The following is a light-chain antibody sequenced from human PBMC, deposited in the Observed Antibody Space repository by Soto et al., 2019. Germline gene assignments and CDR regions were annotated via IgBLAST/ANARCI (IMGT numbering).Light chain of an antibody. CDR1: SSDIGSYNF. J-gene: IGLJ2*01. CDR2: DVT. V-gene: IGLV2-8*01. Sequence: QSVLTQPPSASGSPGQSVTISCTGASSDIGSYNFVSWYQQHPDKAPKLLIYDVTQRPSGVPDRFSGSKSGNTASLTVSGLLAEDEADYYCTSYAGSNFPVVFVGGTKLTVL. CDR3: TSYAGSNFPVV.